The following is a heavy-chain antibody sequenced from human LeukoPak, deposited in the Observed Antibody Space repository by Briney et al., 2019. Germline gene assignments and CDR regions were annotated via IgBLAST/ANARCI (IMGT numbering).Heavy chain of an antibody. CDR1: GGSLSSSNYY. CDR2: IYYSGST. Sequence: SETLSLTCTVSGGSLSSSNYYWSWIRQHPGRGLEWIGYIYYSGSTYYNPSLKSRVTISVDTSKNQFSLKLSSVTAADTAVYYCARDLLTGPDYYYYGMDVWGQGTTVTVSS. D-gene: IGHD3-9*01. J-gene: IGHJ6*02. V-gene: IGHV4-31*03. CDR3: ARDLLTGPDYYYYGMDV.